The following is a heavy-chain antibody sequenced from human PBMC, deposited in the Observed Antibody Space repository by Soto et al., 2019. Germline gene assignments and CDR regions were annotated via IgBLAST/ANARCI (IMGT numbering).Heavy chain of an antibody. Sequence: EVQLLESGGGLVQPGGSLRLSCAASGFTFSSYAMSWVRQAPGKGLEWVSAISGSGDSTYYADSVKGRFTISRDNSKNTLYVQMNSLRAEDTAVYYCAQDGAMITFGGVIVSAGFDYWGQGTLVTVSS. J-gene: IGHJ4*02. CDR1: GFTFSSYA. CDR3: AQDGAMITFGGVIVSAGFDY. CDR2: ISGSGDST. V-gene: IGHV3-23*01. D-gene: IGHD3-16*02.